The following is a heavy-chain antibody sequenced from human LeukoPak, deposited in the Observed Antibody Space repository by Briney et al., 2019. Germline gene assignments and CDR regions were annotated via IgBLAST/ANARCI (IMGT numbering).Heavy chain of an antibody. V-gene: IGHV1-18*01. J-gene: IGHJ6*03. D-gene: IGHD3-10*01. Sequence: ASVKVSCKASGCTSSSYAISWVRQAPGQGLEWMGWISAYTGNTNYAQKLQGRVTMTTDTSTSTAYMELRSLRSDDTAVYYCARVIHYYGSGSYSYYYYYYMDVWGKGTTVTISS. CDR1: GCTSSSYA. CDR3: ARVIHYYGSGSYSYYYYYYMDV. CDR2: ISAYTGNT.